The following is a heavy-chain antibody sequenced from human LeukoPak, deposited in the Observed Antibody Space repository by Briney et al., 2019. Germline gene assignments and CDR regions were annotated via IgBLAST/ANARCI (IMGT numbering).Heavy chain of an antibody. Sequence: GGSLRLSCAASGFTFSSYGMHWVRQAPGKGLEWVAFIRYDGSNKYYADSVKGRFTISRDNSKNTLYLQMNSLRAEDTAVYCCAKDLYGSGSYLFHPDYWGQGTLVTVSS. D-gene: IGHD3-10*01. CDR3: AKDLYGSGSYLFHPDY. CDR2: IRYDGSNK. CDR1: GFTFSSYG. J-gene: IGHJ4*02. V-gene: IGHV3-30*02.